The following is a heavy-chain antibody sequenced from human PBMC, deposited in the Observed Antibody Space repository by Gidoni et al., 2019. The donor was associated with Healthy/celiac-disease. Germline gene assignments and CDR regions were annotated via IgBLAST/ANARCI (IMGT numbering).Heavy chain of an antibody. J-gene: IGHJ4*02. V-gene: IGHV3-74*01. CDR1: GFTFSSYW. D-gene: IGHD2-2*01. CDR2: INSDGSST. CDR3: ASRYCSSTSCSFDY. Sequence: EVQLVESGGGLVQPGGSLRLSCAASGFTFSSYWMHWVRQAPGKGLVWVSRINSDGSSTSYADSVKGRFTISRDKAKNTLYLQMNSLRAEDTAVYYFASRYCSSTSCSFDYWGQGTLVTVSS.